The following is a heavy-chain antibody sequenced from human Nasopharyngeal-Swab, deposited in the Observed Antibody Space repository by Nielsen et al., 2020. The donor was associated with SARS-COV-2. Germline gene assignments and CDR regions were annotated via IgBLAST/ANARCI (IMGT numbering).Heavy chain of an antibody. Sequence: ASVKVSCKASGYTFTSYDINWVRQATGQGLEWMGWMNPNSGNTGYAQKFQGRVTMTRNTSISTAYMELSSLRSEDTAVYYCASVPLGYCSSTSCYAFDYLGQGTLVTVSS. V-gene: IGHV1-8*01. CDR2: MNPNSGNT. J-gene: IGHJ4*02. CDR1: GYTFTSYD. CDR3: ASVPLGYCSSTSCYAFDY. D-gene: IGHD2-2*01.